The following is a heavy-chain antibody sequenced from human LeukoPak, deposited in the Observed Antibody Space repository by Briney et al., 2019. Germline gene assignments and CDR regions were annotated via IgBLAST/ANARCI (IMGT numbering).Heavy chain of an antibody. J-gene: IGHJ4*02. V-gene: IGHV4-4*07. Sequence: SETLSLTCTVSGGSISSYYWSWTRQPAGKGLEWIGRIYTSGSTNYNPSLKSRVTISVDKSKNQFSLKLSSVTAADTAVYYCARSTAMVPLDYWGQGALVTVSS. CDR1: GGSISSYY. CDR3: ARSTAMVPLDY. CDR2: IYTSGST. D-gene: IGHD3-10*01.